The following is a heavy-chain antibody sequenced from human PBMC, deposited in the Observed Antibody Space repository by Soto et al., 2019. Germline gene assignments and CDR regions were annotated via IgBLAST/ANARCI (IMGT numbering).Heavy chain of an antibody. CDR1: GFTFSDFY. J-gene: IGHJ4*02. V-gene: IGHV3-11*01. Sequence: GALRLSCAASGFTFSDFYMTWIRQAPGKGLEWISYISSSGTTIYYADSVRGRFTISRDNAKNSLYLQMNSLRAEDTAVYYCARANYDILTGYSDYWGQGTLVTVSS. D-gene: IGHD3-9*01. CDR3: ARANYDILTGYSDY. CDR2: ISSSGTTI.